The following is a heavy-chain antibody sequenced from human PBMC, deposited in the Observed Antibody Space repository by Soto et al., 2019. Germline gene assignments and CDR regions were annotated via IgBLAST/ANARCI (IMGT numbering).Heavy chain of an antibody. Sequence: VGSLRLSCAASGFTFDDYAMHWVRQAPGKGLEWVSLISWDGGSTYYADSVKGRFTISRDNSKNSLYLQMNSLRAEDTALYYCAKGAELELPWGRFNYYYGMDVWGQGTTVTVSS. D-gene: IGHD1-7*01. V-gene: IGHV3-43D*04. CDR1: GFTFDDYA. CDR2: ISWDGGST. J-gene: IGHJ6*02. CDR3: AKGAELELPWGRFNYYYGMDV.